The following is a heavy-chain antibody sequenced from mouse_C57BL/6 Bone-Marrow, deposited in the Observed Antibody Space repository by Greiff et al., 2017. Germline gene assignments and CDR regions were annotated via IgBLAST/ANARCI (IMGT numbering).Heavy chain of an antibody. CDR3: ARTGGYDWYFDV. V-gene: IGHV1-81*01. Sequence: QVQLQQPGAELVKPGASVKMSCKASGYTFTSYWITWVKQRTGQGLEWIGEIYPRSGNTYYNEKFKGKATLTADKSSSTAYMELRSLTSEDSAVYFCARTGGYDWYFDVWGTGTTVTVSS. CDR1: GYTFTSYW. D-gene: IGHD2-2*01. J-gene: IGHJ1*03. CDR2: IYPRSGNT.